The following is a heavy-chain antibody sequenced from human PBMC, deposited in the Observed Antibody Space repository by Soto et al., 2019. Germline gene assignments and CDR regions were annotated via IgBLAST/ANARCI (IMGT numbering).Heavy chain of an antibody. V-gene: IGHV3-53*02. CDR1: GFTVSSNY. CDR3: ARDPPATRHGMDV. CDR2: IYSGGST. J-gene: IGHJ6*02. Sequence: EVQLVETGGGLIQPGGSLRLSCAASGFTVSSNYMSWVRQAPGKGLEWVSVIYSGGSTYYADSVRGRFTISRDNSKNTLSLQMKSLRAEDTAVYYCARDPPATRHGMDVWGQGTPVTVSS.